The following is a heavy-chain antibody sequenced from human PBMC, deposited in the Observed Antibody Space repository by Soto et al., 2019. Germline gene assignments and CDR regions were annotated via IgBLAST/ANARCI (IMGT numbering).Heavy chain of an antibody. CDR2: INPSGGST. J-gene: IGHJ5*02. CDR3: ARESEGITIFGVVIPATWFDP. V-gene: IGHV1-46*01. D-gene: IGHD3-3*01. CDR1: GYTFTSYY. Sequence: QVQLVQSGAEVKKPGASVKVSCKASGYTFTSYYMHWVRQAPGQGLEWMGIINPSGGSTSYAQKFQGRVTMTSDTSTSTVYMELSSLRSEDTAVYYCARESEGITIFGVVIPATWFDPWGQGTLVTVSS.